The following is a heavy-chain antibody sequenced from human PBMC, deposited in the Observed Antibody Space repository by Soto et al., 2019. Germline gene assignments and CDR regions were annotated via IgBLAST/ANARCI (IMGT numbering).Heavy chain of an antibody. D-gene: IGHD3-22*01. CDR2: IYYSGRT. J-gene: IGHJ5*02. CDR3: ARWYYYDSRRWLDP. Sequence: QVQLQESGPGLVKPSQTLSLTCTVSGGSLRSRDSYWNWIRQHPGKGLEWIGYIYYSGRTYYNPSLKRRVTISLGTSGNQFCLKVSSVAAADTAVYYGARWYYYDSRRWLDPWGQGSRVTVSA. CDR1: GGSLRSRDSY. V-gene: IGHV4-31*03.